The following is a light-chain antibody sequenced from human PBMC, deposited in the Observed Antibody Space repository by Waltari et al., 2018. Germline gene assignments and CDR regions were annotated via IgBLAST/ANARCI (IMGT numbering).Light chain of an antibody. CDR2: WAS. V-gene: IGKV4-1*01. CDR3: QQYYSTPPT. Sequence: DIVMTQSPDSLAVSLGERATIDCKSSQSVLYSSNNENYLAWYQQKPGQPPKLLMYWASTRESGVPDRCSGSGSWTEFTLTISSLQAEDVAVYYCQQYYSTPPTFGQGTKVEIK. J-gene: IGKJ1*01. CDR1: QSVLYSSNNENY.